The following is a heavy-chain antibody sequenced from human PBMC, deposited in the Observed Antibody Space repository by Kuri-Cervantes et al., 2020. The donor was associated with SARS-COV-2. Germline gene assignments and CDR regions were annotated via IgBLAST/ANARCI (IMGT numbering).Heavy chain of an antibody. Sequence: GGSLRLSCAASGFKFSRTDMHWVRQAPGKGLEWVANIKQDGSEKYYADSVKGRFTISRDNSKNTLYLQMNSLRAEDTAVYYCARDYSSWYKGPFDYWGQGTLVTVSS. V-gene: IGHV3-33*08. J-gene: IGHJ4*02. CDR3: ARDYSSWYKGPFDY. CDR2: IKQDGSEK. D-gene: IGHD6-13*01. CDR1: GFKFSRTD.